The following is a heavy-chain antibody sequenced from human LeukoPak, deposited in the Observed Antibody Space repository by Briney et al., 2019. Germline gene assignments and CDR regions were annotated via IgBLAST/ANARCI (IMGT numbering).Heavy chain of an antibody. CDR3: ARDSYYYDSSGYQRMDV. CDR1: GGSISSYY. CDR2: IYTSGST. D-gene: IGHD3-22*01. V-gene: IGHV4-4*07. J-gene: IGHJ6*04. Sequence: SETLSLTCTVSGGSISSYYWSWIRRPAGKGLEWIGRIYTSGSTNYNPSLKSRVTMSVDTSKNQFSLKLSSVTAADTAVYYCARDSYYYDSSGYQRMDVWGKGTTVTISS.